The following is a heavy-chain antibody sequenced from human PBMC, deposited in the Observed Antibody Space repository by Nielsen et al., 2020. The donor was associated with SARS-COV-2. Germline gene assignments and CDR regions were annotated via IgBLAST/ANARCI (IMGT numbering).Heavy chain of an antibody. CDR1: GFTFSSYW. D-gene: IGHD3-9*01. Sequence: GESLKISCAASGFTFSSYWMSWVRQAPGKGLEWVANIKQDGSEKYYVDSVKGRFTISRDNAKNSLYLQMNSLRAEDTAVYYCARAFPDILTGYYPYGMDVWGQGTTVTVSS. CDR3: ARAFPDILTGYYPYGMDV. J-gene: IGHJ6*02. CDR2: IKQDGSEK. V-gene: IGHV3-7*01.